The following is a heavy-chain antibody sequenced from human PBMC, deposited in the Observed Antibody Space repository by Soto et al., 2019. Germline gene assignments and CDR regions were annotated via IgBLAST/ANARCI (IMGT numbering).Heavy chain of an antibody. V-gene: IGHV3-30*18. D-gene: IGHD1-26*01. Sequence: GGSLRLSCAASGFTFSSYGMHWVRQAPGKGLEWVAVISYDGSNKYYADSVKGRFTISRDNSKNPLYLQMNSLRAEDTAVYYCAKSGAPSTDYYYYYMDVWGKGTTVTVSS. J-gene: IGHJ6*03. CDR1: GFTFSSYG. CDR3: AKSGAPSTDYYYYYMDV. CDR2: ISYDGSNK.